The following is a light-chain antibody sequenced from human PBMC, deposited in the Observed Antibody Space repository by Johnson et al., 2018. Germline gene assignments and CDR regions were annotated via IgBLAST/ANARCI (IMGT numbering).Light chain of an antibody. CDR2: ENN. CDR3: GTWDSRLCAGNV. CDR1: SSNIGNNY. J-gene: IGLJ1*01. Sequence: QSVLTQPPSVSAAPGQKVTISCSGSSSNIGNNYVSWYQQLPGTAPKLLIYENNKRPSGIPDRFSGSKSGTSATLGITGLQTGDEADYYCGTWDSRLCAGNVVGTGTKVTVL. V-gene: IGLV1-51*02.